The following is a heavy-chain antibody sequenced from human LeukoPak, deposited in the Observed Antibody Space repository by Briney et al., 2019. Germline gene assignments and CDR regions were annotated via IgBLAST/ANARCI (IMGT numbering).Heavy chain of an antibody. CDR3: ASINTPSYGMDV. Sequence: PGGSLRLSCATSGFTFSSYSMNWVRQAPGKGLEWVSSVSTSSSYIYYADSVKGRFTTSRDNAKNSVYLQMNSLRAEDTAVYYCASINTPSYGMDVWGQGTTVTVSS. CDR2: VSTSSSYI. CDR1: GFTFSSYS. D-gene: IGHD5-18*01. V-gene: IGHV3-21*01. J-gene: IGHJ6*02.